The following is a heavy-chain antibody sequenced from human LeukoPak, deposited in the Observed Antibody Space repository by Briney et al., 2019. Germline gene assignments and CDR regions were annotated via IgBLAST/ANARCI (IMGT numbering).Heavy chain of an antibody. CDR2: IYSGGRT. CDR3: ARSLFTTVVTRGFDY. D-gene: IGHD4-23*01. V-gene: IGHV3-66*01. Sequence: GGSLRLSCAASGFTFSSYSMNWVRQAPGKGLEWVSVIYSGGRTYYADSVKGRFTISRDNSKNTLYLQMNRLRAEDTAVYYCARSLFTTVVTRGFDYWGQGTLVTVSS. J-gene: IGHJ4*02. CDR1: GFTFSSYS.